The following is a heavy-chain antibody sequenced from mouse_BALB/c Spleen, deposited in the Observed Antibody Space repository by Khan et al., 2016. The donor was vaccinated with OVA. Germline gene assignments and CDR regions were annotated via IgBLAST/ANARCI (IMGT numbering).Heavy chain of an antibody. V-gene: IGHV1-4*01. D-gene: IGHD2-14*01. Sequence: VKLKESGAELARPGASVKMSCKASGYTFTSYTIHWIKLRPGQGLEWIGFINPSNGYTNYNQKFKDKATLTADKSSTTAYMQLSSLTSDDSAVYNCGRDGAYHRNDGWFAYWGQGTLVTVSA. CDR1: GYTFTSYT. J-gene: IGHJ3*01. CDR2: INPSNGYT. CDR3: GRDGAYHRNDGWFAY.